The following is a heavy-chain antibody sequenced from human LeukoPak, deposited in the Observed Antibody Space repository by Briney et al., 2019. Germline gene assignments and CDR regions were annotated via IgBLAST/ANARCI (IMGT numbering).Heavy chain of an antibody. D-gene: IGHD6-19*01. CDR1: GYTFTSYG. J-gene: IGHJ4*02. V-gene: IGHV1-18*01. Sequence: ASVKVSCKASGYTFTSYGISWVRQAPGQGLEWMGWISAYNGNTNYAQKLQGRVTMTTDTSTSTAYMEPRSLRSDDTAVYYCARDSSGWQPFDYWGQGTLVTVSS. CDR3: ARDSSGWQPFDY. CDR2: ISAYNGNT.